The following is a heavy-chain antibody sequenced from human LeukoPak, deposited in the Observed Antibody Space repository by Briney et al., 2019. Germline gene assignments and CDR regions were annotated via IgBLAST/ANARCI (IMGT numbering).Heavy chain of an antibody. CDR3: ARVGYCSGGSCYSGAFDI. CDR2: INHSGST. V-gene: IGHV4-34*01. J-gene: IGHJ3*02. D-gene: IGHD2-15*01. Sequence: SETLSLTCAVYGGSFSGYYWSWIRQPPGKGLEWIGEINHSGSTNYNPSLKNRVTISVDTSKNQFSLKLSSVTAADTAVYYCARVGYCSGGSCYSGAFDIWGQGTMVTVSS. CDR1: GGSFSGYY.